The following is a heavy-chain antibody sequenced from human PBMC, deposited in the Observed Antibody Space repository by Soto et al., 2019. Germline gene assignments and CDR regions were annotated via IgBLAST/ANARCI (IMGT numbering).Heavy chain of an antibody. CDR2: IYNGGTT. V-gene: IGHV4-59*02. J-gene: IGHJ4*02. CDR3: VQATGWQGYDF. D-gene: IGHD3-16*01. Sequence: SETLSLTCTVSGVSVRRCYYSLVRQSPGKGLEWIGNIYNGGTTNYNPSLKSRVAIFVDTSKNQLSVNLTSMTAADTAIYYCVQATGWQGYDFWGQGFLVIVSS. CDR1: GVSVRRCY.